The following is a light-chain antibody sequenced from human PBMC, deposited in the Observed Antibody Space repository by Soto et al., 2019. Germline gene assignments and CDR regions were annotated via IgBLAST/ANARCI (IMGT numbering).Light chain of an antibody. CDR2: GAS. V-gene: IGKV3-15*01. J-gene: IGKJ2*01. Sequence: EIVMTQSPATLSVSPGARATLSCRASQSVSSNLAWYQQKPGQAPRLLIYGASTRATGIPARFSGSGSGTEFTLTISSLQSEDCAVYYCQQYNNWLYTFGQGTKLEIK. CDR1: QSVSSN. CDR3: QQYNNWLYT.